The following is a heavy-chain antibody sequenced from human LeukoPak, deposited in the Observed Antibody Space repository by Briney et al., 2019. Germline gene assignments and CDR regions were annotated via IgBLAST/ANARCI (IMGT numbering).Heavy chain of an antibody. D-gene: IGHD4-17*01. CDR1: GGSISSSNW. Sequence: SETLSLTCAVSGGSISSSNWHSWARQPPGKGLEWIGEIYRSGTTNYKPSLKSRVTMSVDKSKNQFSLELSSVTAADTAVYYGATYFYGDYGSAHYFDYWGQGILVPVSS. J-gene: IGHJ4*02. V-gene: IGHV4-4*02. CDR3: ATYFYGDYGSAHYFDY. CDR2: IYRSGTT.